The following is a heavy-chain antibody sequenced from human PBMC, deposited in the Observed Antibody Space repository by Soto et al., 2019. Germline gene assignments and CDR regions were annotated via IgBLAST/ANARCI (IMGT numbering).Heavy chain of an antibody. CDR3: AKECLTAFYFFDY. CDR1: GFTFNSYA. D-gene: IGHD2-21*02. Sequence: GGSLRLSCAASGFTFNSYAMSWVRQAPGKGLEWVSTISGSGDGSYYADSVKGRFTISRDNAKNTLYLQMTSLRAEDTAVYYCAKECLTAFYFFDYWGQGTLVTVSS. J-gene: IGHJ4*02. V-gene: IGHV3-23*01. CDR2: ISGSGDGS.